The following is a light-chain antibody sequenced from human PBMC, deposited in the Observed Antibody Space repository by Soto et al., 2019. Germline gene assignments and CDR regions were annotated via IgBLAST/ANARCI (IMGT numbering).Light chain of an antibody. CDR1: SSDVGSYNL. Sequence: QSALTQPASVSGSPGQSITISCTGTSSDVGSYNLVSWYQQHPGTAPKLMIYEGSKRPSGISFRFSGSKSGNAASLTISGLQAEDEADYYCCSYVDSTTSYVFGTGTKVTVL. V-gene: IGLV2-23*01. J-gene: IGLJ1*01. CDR2: EGS. CDR3: CSYVDSTTSYV.